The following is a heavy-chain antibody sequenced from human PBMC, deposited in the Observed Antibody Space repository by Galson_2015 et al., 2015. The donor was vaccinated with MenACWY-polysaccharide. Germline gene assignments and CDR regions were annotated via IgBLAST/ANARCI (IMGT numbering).Heavy chain of an antibody. CDR2: IYYSGST. CDR1: GGSISSRSYY. Sequence: ETLSLTCTVSGGSISSRSYYWGWIRQPPGKGLEWIGNIYYSGSTYYNPSLKSRVTISVDTSKNQSSLKLSSVSAADTAVYYCARRDIAVASSAFDYWGQGTLVIVSS. V-gene: IGHV4-39*01. D-gene: IGHD6-19*01. CDR3: ARRDIAVASSAFDY. J-gene: IGHJ4*02.